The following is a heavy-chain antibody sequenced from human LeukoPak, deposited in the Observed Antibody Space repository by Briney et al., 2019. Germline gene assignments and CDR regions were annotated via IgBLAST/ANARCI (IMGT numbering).Heavy chain of an antibody. J-gene: IGHJ3*02. Sequence: GGSLRLSCAASGFTFSDHYMDWVRQAPGKGLEWVGRTSNKAKSYTTEYAASVKDRFTISRDDSKNSLYLQMNSLKTEDTAVYYCISFVGSPDAFDIWGQGTMVTVSS. V-gene: IGHV3-72*01. D-gene: IGHD1-26*01. CDR2: TSNKAKSYTT. CDR3: ISFVGSPDAFDI. CDR1: GFTFSDHY.